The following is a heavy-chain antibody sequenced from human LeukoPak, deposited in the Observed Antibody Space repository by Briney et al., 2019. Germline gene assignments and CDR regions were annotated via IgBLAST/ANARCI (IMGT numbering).Heavy chain of an antibody. CDR2: IIPILGMA. CDR3: ARDNTIITYYYGMDV. J-gene: IGHJ6*02. CDR1: GGTFSSYA. D-gene: IGHD3-10*01. Sequence: SVKVSCKASGGTFSSYAISWVRQAPGQGLEWMGRIIPILGMANYAQKFQGRVTITADKSTSTAYMELSSLRSEDTAVYYCARDNTIITYYYGMDVWGQGTTVTVSS. V-gene: IGHV1-69*04.